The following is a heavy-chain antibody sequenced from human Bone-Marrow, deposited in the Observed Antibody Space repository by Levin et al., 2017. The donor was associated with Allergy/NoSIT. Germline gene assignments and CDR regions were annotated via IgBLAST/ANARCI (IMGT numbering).Heavy chain of an antibody. J-gene: IGHJ4*02. CDR3: ARVVVVPAAMHAFDY. D-gene: IGHD2-2*01. CDR1: GGSISSGDYY. CDR2: IYYSGST. V-gene: IGHV4-30-4*01. Sequence: SETLSLTCTVSGGSISSGDYYWSWIRQPPGMGLEWIGYIYYSGSTYYNPSLKSRVTISVDTSKNQFSLKLSSVTAADTAVYYCARVVVVPAAMHAFDYWGQGTLVTVSS.